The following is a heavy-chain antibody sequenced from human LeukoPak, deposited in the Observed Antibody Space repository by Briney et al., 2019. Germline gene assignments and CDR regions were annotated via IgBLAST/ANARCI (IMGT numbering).Heavy chain of an antibody. Sequence: SETLSLTCTVSGGSISSSSYYWGWIRQPPGKGLEWIGSIYYSGSTYYNPSLKSRVTISVDTSKNQFSLKLSSVTAADTAVYYCARQTGSVQLEILEYFDYWGQGALVTVSS. J-gene: IGHJ4*02. CDR1: GGSISSSSYY. CDR3: ARQTGSVQLEILEYFDY. D-gene: IGHD1-1*01. V-gene: IGHV4-39*01. CDR2: IYYSGST.